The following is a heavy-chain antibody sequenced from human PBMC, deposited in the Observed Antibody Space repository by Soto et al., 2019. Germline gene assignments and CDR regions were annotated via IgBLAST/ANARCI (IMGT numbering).Heavy chain of an antibody. V-gene: IGHV4-59*01. CDR3: AAAEPYYYYYYGMDV. CDR1: GGSISSYY. CDR2: IYYSGST. D-gene: IGHD6-25*01. J-gene: IGHJ6*02. Sequence: SETLSLTCTVSGGSISSYYWSWIRQPPGKGLEWIGYIYYSGSTNYNPSLKSRVTISVDTSKNQFSLKLSSVTAADTAVYYCAAAEPYYYYYYGMDVWGQGTTVTVSS.